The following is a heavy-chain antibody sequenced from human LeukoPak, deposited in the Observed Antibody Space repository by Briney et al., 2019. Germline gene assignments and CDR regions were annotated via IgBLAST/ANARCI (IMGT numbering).Heavy chain of an antibody. D-gene: IGHD6-19*01. Sequence: ASVKVSCKASGYTFTSYDINWVRQATGQGLEWMGWLNPNSGDTGYAQKFQGRVTITRDTSINTAYMELSSLRSEDTAVYYCARMTVSGRDNWFDPWGQGTLVTVSS. V-gene: IGHV1-8*03. CDR3: ARMTVSGRDNWFDP. CDR1: GYTFTSYD. J-gene: IGHJ5*02. CDR2: LNPNSGDT.